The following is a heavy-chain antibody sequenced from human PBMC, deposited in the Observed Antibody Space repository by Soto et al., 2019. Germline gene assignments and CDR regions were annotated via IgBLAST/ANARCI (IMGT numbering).Heavy chain of an antibody. CDR1: GGSINSFY. J-gene: IGHJ4*02. CDR3: ARGPGGFGDFSLDY. D-gene: IGHD3-10*01. Sequence: QVQLQESGPGLVKPSETLSLTCTVSGGSINSFYWSWIRQPAGKGLGWIGRIYSGGGTNYNPSLKSRLTVSVDTSKNQFSLNLTSVTAADTAVYYCARGPGGFGDFSLDYWGQGTLVTVSS. V-gene: IGHV4-4*07. CDR2: IYSGGGT.